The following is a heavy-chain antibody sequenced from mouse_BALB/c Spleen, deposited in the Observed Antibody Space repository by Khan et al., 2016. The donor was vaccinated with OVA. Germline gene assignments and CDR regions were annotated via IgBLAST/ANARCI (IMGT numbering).Heavy chain of an antibody. CDR2: INTYTGEP. D-gene: IGHD2-14*01. J-gene: IGHJ4*01. CDR1: GYTFTTYG. CDR3: ARVGYSGTMDY. Sequence: QIQLVQSGPELKKPGVTVKISCKASGYTFTTYGMNWVKQAPRKGLQWMVWINTYTGEPTYVDDFKGRFAFSLETSASPASLQINNLNNEDTATXVSARVGYSGTMDYWGQGTSGTVSS. V-gene: IGHV9-3-1*01.